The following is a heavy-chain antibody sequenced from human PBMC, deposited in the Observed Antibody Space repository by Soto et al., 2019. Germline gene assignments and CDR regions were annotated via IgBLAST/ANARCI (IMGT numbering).Heavy chain of an antibody. J-gene: IGHJ5*02. CDR2: IYYSGST. Sequence: SETLSLTCTVSGGSISSYYWSWIRQPPGKGLEWIGYIYYSGSTNYNPSLKSRVTISVDTSKNQFSLKLSSVTAADTAVYYCARGLSYSSSSGIDPWGQGTLVTVSS. CDR3: ARGLSYSSSSGIDP. D-gene: IGHD6-6*01. V-gene: IGHV4-59*12. CDR1: GGSISSYY.